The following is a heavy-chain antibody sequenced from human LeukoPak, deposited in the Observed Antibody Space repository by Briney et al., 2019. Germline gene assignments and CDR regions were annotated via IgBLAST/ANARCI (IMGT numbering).Heavy chain of an antibody. D-gene: IGHD1-26*01. J-gene: IGHJ4*02. Sequence: GGSLRLSCAASGFTFSSYWMHWVRQAPGKGLVWVSRINSDGSTTNYADSVKGRFTISRDNAKNTLYLRMNSLRAKDTAVYYCARRSSGSPPYYFDYWGQGTLVTVSS. CDR3: ARRSSGSPPYYFDY. CDR1: GFTFSSYW. CDR2: INSDGSTT. V-gene: IGHV3-74*01.